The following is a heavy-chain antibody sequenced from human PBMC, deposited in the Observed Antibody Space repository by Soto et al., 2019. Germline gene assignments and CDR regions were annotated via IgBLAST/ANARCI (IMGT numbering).Heavy chain of an antibody. CDR2: IDPSDSYT. D-gene: IGHD6-6*01. V-gene: IGHV5-10-1*01. J-gene: IGHJ6*02. Sequence: GKGLEWMGRIDPSDSYTNYSPSFQGHVTISADKSISTAYLQWSSLKASDTAMYYCARHPKYSGSSDDYYSGMDVWGQGTTVTVSS. CDR3: ARHPKYSGSSDDYYSGMDV.